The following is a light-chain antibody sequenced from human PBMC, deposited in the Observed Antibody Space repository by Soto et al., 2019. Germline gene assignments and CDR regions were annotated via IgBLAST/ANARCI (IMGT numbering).Light chain of an antibody. Sequence: QAVVAQPPSASGTPGQRVTISCSGSTSNIGSNTVNWYRHLPGTTPKLLIYGSNQRPSGVPDRFSGSTSGTSASLAISGLQSEDEADYYCQSYDSSLSGPYVFGTGTKLTVL. CDR2: GSN. CDR1: TSNIGSNT. CDR3: QSYDSSLSGPYV. V-gene: IGLV1-44*01. J-gene: IGLJ1*01.